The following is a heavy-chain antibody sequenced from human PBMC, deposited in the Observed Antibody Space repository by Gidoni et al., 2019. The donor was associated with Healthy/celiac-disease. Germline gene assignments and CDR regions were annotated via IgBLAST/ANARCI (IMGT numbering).Heavy chain of an antibody. D-gene: IGHD1-26*01. CDR3: ATNRVVGATRGRVTAFDI. V-gene: IGHV3-48*03. J-gene: IGHJ3*02. CDR2: ISSSGSTI. CDR1: GFTFSSYE. Sequence: EVQLVESGGGLVQPGGSLRLSCAASGFTFSSYEMNWVRQAPGKGLEWVSYISSSGSTIYYADSVKGRFTISRDNAKNSLYLQMNSLRAEDTAVYYCATNRVVGATRGRVTAFDIWGQGTMVTVSS.